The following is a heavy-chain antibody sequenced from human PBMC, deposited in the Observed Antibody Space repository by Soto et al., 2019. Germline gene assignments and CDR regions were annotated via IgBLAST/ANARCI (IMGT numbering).Heavy chain of an antibody. V-gene: IGHV3-30*18. CDR3: AKDNCISTSCYRLYNWFDP. D-gene: IGHD2-2*01. CDR1: GFTFSSYG. Sequence: QVQLVESGGGVVQPGRFLRLSCVASGFTFSSYGMHWVRQAPGKGLEWVAVIAYDGSNKYYADSVKGRFTISRDNSKNTLYLQMNSLRAEDTAVYYCAKDNCISTSCYRLYNWFDPWGQGTLVTVSS. CDR2: IAYDGSNK. J-gene: IGHJ5*02.